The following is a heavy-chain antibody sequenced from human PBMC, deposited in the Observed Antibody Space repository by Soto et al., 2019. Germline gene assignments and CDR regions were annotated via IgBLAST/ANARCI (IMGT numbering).Heavy chain of an antibody. CDR2: IYYSGST. D-gene: IGHD5-18*01. V-gene: IGHV4-59*01. Sequence: QVQLQESGPGLVKPSETLSLTCTVSGGSISSYYWSWIRQPPGKGLEWIGYIYYSGSTNYNPSLKSRVSRSVDTSKNQFSLKLSSVTAADTAVYYCARGNAGYSYGYDYYGMDVWGQGTTVTVSS. CDR3: ARGNAGYSYGYDYYGMDV. CDR1: GGSISSYY. J-gene: IGHJ6*02.